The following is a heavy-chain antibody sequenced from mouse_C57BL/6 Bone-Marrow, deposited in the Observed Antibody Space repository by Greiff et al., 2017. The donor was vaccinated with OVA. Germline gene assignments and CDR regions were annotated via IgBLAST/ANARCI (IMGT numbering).Heavy chain of an antibody. D-gene: IGHD2-5*01. CDR3: AREDSNWFAY. CDR1: GYTFTSYT. CDR2: INPSSGYT. J-gene: IGHJ3*01. V-gene: IGHV1-4*01. Sequence: VKLQESGAELARPGASVKMSCKASGYTFTSYTMHWVKQRPGQGLEWIGDINPSSGYTKYNQKFKDKATLTADKSSSTAYMQLSSLTSEDSAVYYCAREDSNWFAYWGQGTLVTVSA.